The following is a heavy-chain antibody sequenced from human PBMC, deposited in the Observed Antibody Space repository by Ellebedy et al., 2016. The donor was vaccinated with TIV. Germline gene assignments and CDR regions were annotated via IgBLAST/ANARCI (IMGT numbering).Heavy chain of an antibody. CDR2: ITHSGST. J-gene: IGHJ4*02. V-gene: IGHV4-34*01. CDR1: GGSFSGYY. CDR3: ARGLARDY. Sequence: MPSETLSLTCAVYGGSFSGYYWSWNRHPQGKGLEWIGEITHSGSTNDNPSLKSRVTISVDTSKNQFSLNLSSVTAADTAVYYCARGLARDYWGQGTLVTVSS.